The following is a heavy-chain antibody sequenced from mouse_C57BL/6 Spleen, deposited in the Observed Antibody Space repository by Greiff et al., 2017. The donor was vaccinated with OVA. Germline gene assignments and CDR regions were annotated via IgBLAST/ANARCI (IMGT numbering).Heavy chain of an antibody. CDR2: IYPGSGST. CDR3: ARGGVYYYGSSPWYAMDY. CDR1: GCTFTSYW. V-gene: IGHV1-55*01. J-gene: IGHJ4*01. D-gene: IGHD1-1*01. Sequence: QVQLKQPGAELVKPGASVKMSCKASGCTFTSYWITWVKQRPGQGLEWIGDIYPGSGSTNYNEKFKSKATLTVDTSSSTAYMQLSSLTSEDSAVYYCARGGVYYYGSSPWYAMDYWGQGTSVTVSS.